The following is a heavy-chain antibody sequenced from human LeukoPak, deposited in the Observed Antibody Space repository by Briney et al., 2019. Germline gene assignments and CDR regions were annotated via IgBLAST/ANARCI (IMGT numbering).Heavy chain of an antibody. V-gene: IGHV4-59*01. CDR1: GGSLSSYY. Sequence: KPSETLSLTCSVSGGSLSSYYWSWIRQPPGKGLEWIGYIYYSGSTNYNPSLKSRVAISVDTSKNQFSLKLSSVTAADTAVYYCARDRGHFFDYWGQGTLVTVSS. CDR3: ARDRGHFFDY. CDR2: IYYSGST. J-gene: IGHJ4*02.